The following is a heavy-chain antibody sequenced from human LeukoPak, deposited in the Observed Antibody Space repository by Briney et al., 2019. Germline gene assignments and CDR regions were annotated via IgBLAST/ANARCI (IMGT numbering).Heavy chain of an antibody. CDR1: GGSISSYY. V-gene: IGHV4-59*01. CDR2: IYYSGST. CDR3: ARARSSSSYYYYYMDV. J-gene: IGHJ6*03. Sequence: TSQTLSLTCTVSGGSISSYYWSWIRQPPGKGLEWIGYIYYSGSTNYNPSLKSRVTISVDTSKNQFSLKLSSVTAADTAVYYCARARSSSSYYYYYMDVWGKGTTVTVSS. D-gene: IGHD6-6*01.